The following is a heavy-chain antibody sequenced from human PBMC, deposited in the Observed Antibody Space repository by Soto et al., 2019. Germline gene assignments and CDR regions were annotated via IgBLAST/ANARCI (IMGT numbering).Heavy chain of an antibody. CDR1: GGSFSGYY. CDR3: ARDGYSGYDYGVTTDY. D-gene: IGHD5-12*01. V-gene: IGHV4-34*01. J-gene: IGHJ4*02. Sequence: PSETMSLTCAVYGGSFSGYYWSWIRQPQGKGLEWIGEINHSGSTNYNPSLKSRVTISVDTSKNQFSLKLSSVTAADTAVYYCARDGYSGYDYGVTTDYWGQGTLVTVSP. CDR2: INHSGST.